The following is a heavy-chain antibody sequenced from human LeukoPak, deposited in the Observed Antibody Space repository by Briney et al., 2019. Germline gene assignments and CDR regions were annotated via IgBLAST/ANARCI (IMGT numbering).Heavy chain of an antibody. Sequence: ASVKVSCKASGYTFTGYYLHWVRLAPGQGLEWMGWINANSGGTDYPQKFQGRATMTRDTSINTAYMELSRLRSDDTAVYYCARVGSPGIATWVYWGQGTLVTVSS. CDR1: GYTFTGYY. J-gene: IGHJ4*02. V-gene: IGHV1-2*02. CDR2: INANSGGT. D-gene: IGHD6-13*01. CDR3: ARVGSPGIATWVY.